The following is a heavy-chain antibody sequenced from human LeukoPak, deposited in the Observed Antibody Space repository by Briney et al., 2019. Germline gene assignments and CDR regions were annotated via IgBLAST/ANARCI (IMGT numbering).Heavy chain of an antibody. Sequence: GGSLRLSCAGSGFIVSDSYTSWVRQGPGKGLEWASAIYSSGSTDYADSVRGRFTIARDTSKNMVYLQMNSLTAEDTATYYCTRRTGAAPGEFFLHWGQGTLVTVSS. CDR3: TRRTGAAPGEFFLH. V-gene: IGHV3-53*01. CDR2: IYSSGST. CDR1: GFIVSDSY. D-gene: IGHD6-19*01. J-gene: IGHJ1*01.